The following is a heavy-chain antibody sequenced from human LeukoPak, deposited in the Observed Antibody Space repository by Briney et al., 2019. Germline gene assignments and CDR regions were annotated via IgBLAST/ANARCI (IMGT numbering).Heavy chain of an antibody. Sequence: GGSLRLSCAASGFTFSSYWMSWVRQAPGKGLEWVANIKQDGSEKYYVDSVKGRFTISRDNAKNSLYLQMNSLRAEDTAVYYCTRLDDFWSGYWGNYYYYMDVWGKGTTVTVSS. V-gene: IGHV3-7*01. J-gene: IGHJ6*03. CDR3: TRLDDFWSGYWGNYYYYMDV. CDR2: IKQDGSEK. D-gene: IGHD3-3*01. CDR1: GFTFSSYW.